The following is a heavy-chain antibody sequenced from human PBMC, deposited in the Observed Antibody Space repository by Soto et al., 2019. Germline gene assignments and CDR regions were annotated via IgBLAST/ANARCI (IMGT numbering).Heavy chain of an antibody. CDR3: ARDQGVVIIKDH. CDR1: GLTFRNHA. Sequence: QVQLVESGVGVVQPGRSLRLSCAASGLTFRNHAMHWVRQAPGKGLDWVGLIWYDGTSKYYADSVKGRFTISRDNSKNTLYLEMNSLRVEDTAIYYCARDQGVVIIKDHWGQGTLVTVSS. V-gene: IGHV3-33*08. J-gene: IGHJ4*02. CDR2: IWYDGTSK. D-gene: IGHD6-6*01.